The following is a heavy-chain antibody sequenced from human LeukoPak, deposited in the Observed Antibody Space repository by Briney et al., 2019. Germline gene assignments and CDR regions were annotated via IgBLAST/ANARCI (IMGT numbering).Heavy chain of an antibody. Sequence: SETLSLTCTVYGGSISSYYWSWIRPPAGKGLEWIGRIYTSGSTNYNPSLKSRVTMSVDTSKNQFSLKLSSVTAADTAVYYCARSNYYGSGSYDYWGQGTLVTVSS. D-gene: IGHD3-10*01. CDR3: ARSNYYGSGSYDY. J-gene: IGHJ4*02. CDR1: GGSISSYY. V-gene: IGHV4-4*07. CDR2: IYTSGST.